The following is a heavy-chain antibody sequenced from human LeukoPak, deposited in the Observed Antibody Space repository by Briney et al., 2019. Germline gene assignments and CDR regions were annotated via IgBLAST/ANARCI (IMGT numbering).Heavy chain of an antibody. CDR2: IGGDGSMT. J-gene: IGHJ4*02. CDR1: GFTFNTYW. CDR3: ARDERSGYYVF. V-gene: IGHV3-7*01. Sequence: GGSLRLSCAASGFTFNTYWMSWVRQAPGRGLEWVANIGGDGSMTQYADSVRGRFTISRDNAKTSLYLQMSSLKADDSAVYYCARDERSGYYVFWGQGILVTVSS. D-gene: IGHD3-22*01.